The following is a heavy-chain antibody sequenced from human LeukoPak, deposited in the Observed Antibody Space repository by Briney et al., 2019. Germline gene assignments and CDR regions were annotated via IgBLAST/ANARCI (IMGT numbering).Heavy chain of an antibody. J-gene: IGHJ4*02. V-gene: IGHV7-4-1*02. CDR1: GYTFSSYA. CDR3: ARSNNDGDYLGVGFDY. CDR2: INTNTGNP. Sequence: GASVKVSCKASGYTFSSYAMKWVRQAPGQGLEWMGWINTNTGNPTYAQGFTGRFVFSLDTSVSTAYLQISSLQAEDTAVYYCARSNNDGDYLGVGFDYWGQGTLVTVSS. D-gene: IGHD4-17*01.